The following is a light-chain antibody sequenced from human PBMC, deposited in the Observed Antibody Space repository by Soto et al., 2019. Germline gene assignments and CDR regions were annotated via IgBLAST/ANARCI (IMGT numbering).Light chain of an antibody. Sequence: EILFTQSPATLSLSPGERATLSCRASQSVSSYLAWYQQTPGQAPRLLMYDASNRDTGIPARFSGSGSGTDFTLPISRLEPEDFEVYYCQQRSNWLFTFGQGTRLEIK. CDR2: DAS. V-gene: IGKV3-11*01. CDR1: QSVSSY. J-gene: IGKJ5*01. CDR3: QQRSNWLFT.